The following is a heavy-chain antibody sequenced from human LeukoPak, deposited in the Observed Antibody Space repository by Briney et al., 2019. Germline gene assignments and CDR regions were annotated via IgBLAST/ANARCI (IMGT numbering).Heavy chain of an antibody. D-gene: IGHD1-20*01. Sequence: SQTLSLTCAISGDSVSSNSAAWNWIRQSPSRGLEWLGRTYYRSKWYNDYAVSVKSRITINPDTSKNQFSLQLNSVTPEDTAVYYRACAYNWNPPYYYYYGMDVWGQGTTVTVSS. J-gene: IGHJ6*02. CDR3: ACAYNWNPPYYYYYGMDV. CDR2: TYYRSKWYN. V-gene: IGHV6-1*01. CDR1: GDSVSSNSAA.